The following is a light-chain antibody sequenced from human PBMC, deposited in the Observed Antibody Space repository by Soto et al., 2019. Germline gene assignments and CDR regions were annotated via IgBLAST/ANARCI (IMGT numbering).Light chain of an antibody. CDR1: QDIRNF. Sequence: DIQMTQSPTSLSASVGDRVTITCRASQDIRNFVAWYQQKPGKAPKLLIYAASTSQSGVPSRFSGSGSGTDFTLNINSLQPEDVATYAYQKYSSVPVFGPGTKVEIK. V-gene: IGKV1-27*01. CDR2: AAS. CDR3: QKYSSVPV. J-gene: IGKJ3*01.